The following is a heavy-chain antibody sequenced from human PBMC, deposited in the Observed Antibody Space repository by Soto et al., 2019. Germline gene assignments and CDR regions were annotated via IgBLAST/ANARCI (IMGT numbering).Heavy chain of an antibody. Sequence: PGGSLRLSCAASGFTFSSYAMSWVRQAPGKGLEWVSAISGSGGSTYYADSVKGRFTISRDNSKNTLYLQMNSLRAEDTAVYYCAKAAPRGYSYGSFPGWFDPWGQGTLVTVSS. V-gene: IGHV3-23*01. J-gene: IGHJ5*02. CDR3: AKAAPRGYSYGSFPGWFDP. CDR2: ISGSGGST. D-gene: IGHD5-18*01. CDR1: GFTFSSYA.